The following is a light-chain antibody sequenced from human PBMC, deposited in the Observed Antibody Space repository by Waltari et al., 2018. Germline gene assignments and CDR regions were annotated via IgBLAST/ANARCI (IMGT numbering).Light chain of an antibody. CDR1: PGIHTA. J-gene: IGKJ4*01. CDR3: QQFISYPRT. CDR2: DAS. Sequence: IQLTQSPSSLSASLGDRVTITCRARPGIHTALAWYQQKPGKAPNLLIYDASNLESGVPARFSGSGSGTDFTLTISSLQPEDFATYYCQQFISYPRTFGGGTKVEIK. V-gene: IGKV1-13*02.